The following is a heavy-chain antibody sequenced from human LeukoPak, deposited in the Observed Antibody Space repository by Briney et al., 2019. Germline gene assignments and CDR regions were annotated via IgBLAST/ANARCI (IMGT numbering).Heavy chain of an antibody. CDR2: IGSGADL. V-gene: IGHV3-23*01. CDR3: AKDWTPHNRVYDCFDF. D-gene: IGHD3-16*01. CDR1: GFAFGVHA. J-gene: IGHJ4*02. Sequence: PGGSLRLSCAASGFAFGVHAMSWVRQAPGKGPEWVATIGSGADLFYAESVKGRFTISRDDPRNTLWLQMNGLRAEDTALYYCAKDWTPHNRVYDCFDFWGQGTQVTVSS.